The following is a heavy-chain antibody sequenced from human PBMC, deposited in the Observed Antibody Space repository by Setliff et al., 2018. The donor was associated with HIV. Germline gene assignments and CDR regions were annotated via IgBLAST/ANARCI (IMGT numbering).Heavy chain of an antibody. J-gene: IGHJ3*02. Sequence: SETLSLTCTISGDSVSNYFWSWLRQPAGKGLQWIGRFYTTGNTRYNPSLGSRVTMSLDTSTNQFSLKLTSVTAAETAVYFCARGLGASTDFNFFSIWGQGTMVTVSS. V-gene: IGHV4-4*07. D-gene: IGHD3-9*01. CDR3: ARGLGASTDFNFFSI. CDR2: FYTTGNT. CDR1: GDSVSNYF.